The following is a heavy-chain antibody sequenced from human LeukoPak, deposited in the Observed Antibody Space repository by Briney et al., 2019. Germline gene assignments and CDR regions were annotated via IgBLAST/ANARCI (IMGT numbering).Heavy chain of an antibody. V-gene: IGHV1-18*01. CDR3: ARDRGSGWWDDWFDP. D-gene: IGHD6-19*01. J-gene: IGHJ5*02. Sequence: ASVKVSCKASGYTFTSYGISWVRQAPGQGLEWMGWISAYNGNTNYAQKLQGRVTMTTDTSTSTAYMELRGLRSDDTAVYYCARDRGSGWWDDWFDPWGQGTLVTVSS. CDR2: ISAYNGNT. CDR1: GYTFTSYG.